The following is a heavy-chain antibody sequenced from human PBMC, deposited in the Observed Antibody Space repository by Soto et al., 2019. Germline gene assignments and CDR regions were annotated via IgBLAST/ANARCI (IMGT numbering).Heavy chain of an antibody. CDR1: GFNFNIYA. CDR2: ISGNGDDA. D-gene: IGHD3-9*01. CDR3: AEHEDFDWHYSHFDC. J-gene: IGHJ4*01. V-gene: IGHV3-23*04. Sequence: EVQLVASGGGLVQPGGSLRLSCAASGFNFNIYAMTWVRQAPGKGLEWVSSISGNGDDADYADSVKGRFTVSRDNSRNTLFLQLNALRVDDAAVYYCAEHEDFDWHYSHFDCWGHGLLVTVSS.